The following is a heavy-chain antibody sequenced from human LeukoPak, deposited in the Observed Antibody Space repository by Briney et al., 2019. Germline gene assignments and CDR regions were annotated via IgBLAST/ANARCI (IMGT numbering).Heavy chain of an antibody. J-gene: IGHJ6*03. D-gene: IGHD1-26*01. CDR1: GYSFTSYW. V-gene: IGHV5-51*01. Sequence: GESLKIFCKGSGYSFTSYWIGWVRQMPGKGLEWMGIIYPGDSDTRYSPSFQGQVTISADKSISTAYLQWSSLKASDTAMYYCARQRGLREREPYYMDVWGTGTTVTVSS. CDR3: ARQRGLREREPYYMDV. CDR2: IYPGDSDT.